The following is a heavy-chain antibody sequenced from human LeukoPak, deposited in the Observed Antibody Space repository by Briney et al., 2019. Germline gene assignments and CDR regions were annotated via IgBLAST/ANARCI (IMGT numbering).Heavy chain of an antibody. CDR2: ISGSGDST. D-gene: IGHD5-12*01. CDR3: AHSGYDYFSWFDP. J-gene: IGHJ5*02. CDR1: GFTFSNYA. V-gene: IGHV3-23*01. Sequence: GGSLRLSCAASGFTFSNYAMRWVRQAPGKGLEWVSGISGSGDSTYYADSVKGRFTISRDNSKNTLYLQMKSLRAEDTAVYYCAHSGYDYFSWFDPWGQGTLVTVSS.